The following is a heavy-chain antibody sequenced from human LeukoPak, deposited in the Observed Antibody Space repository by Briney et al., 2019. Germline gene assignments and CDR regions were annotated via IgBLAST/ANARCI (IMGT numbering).Heavy chain of an antibody. CDR1: GFTFSSYA. J-gene: IGHJ4*02. V-gene: IGHV3-23*01. CDR3: AKGRIQLWSPLGY. Sequence: GGSLRLSCAASGFTFSSYAMSWVRQAPGKGLEWVSAISGSGGSTYYANSVKGRFTISRDNSKNTLYLQMNSLRAEDTAVYYCAKGRIQLWSPLGYWGQGTLVTVSS. D-gene: IGHD5-18*01. CDR2: ISGSGGST.